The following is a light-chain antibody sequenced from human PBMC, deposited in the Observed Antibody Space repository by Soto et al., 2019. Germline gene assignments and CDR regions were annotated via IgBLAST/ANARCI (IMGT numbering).Light chain of an antibody. CDR3: SLYTSENTYV. V-gene: IGLV2-18*01. CDR1: SSDVGGYDY. Sequence: QSALTQPPSASGSPGQSVTISCTGTSSDVGGYDYVSWYQQHPGTAPKLIIYEASNRPSGVPDRFSGSKSGNTASLTISGLQAADEANYYCSLYTSENTYVFGTGTKVTVL. J-gene: IGLJ1*01. CDR2: EAS.